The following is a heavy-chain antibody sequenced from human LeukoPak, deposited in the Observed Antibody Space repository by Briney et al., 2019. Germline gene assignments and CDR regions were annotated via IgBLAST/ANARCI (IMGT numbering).Heavy chain of an antibody. CDR1: GGTFSSYA. D-gene: IGHD6-6*01. CDR3: AREREYSGSSKGFDY. J-gene: IGHJ4*02. CDR2: IIPIFGTA. Sequence: ASVEVSCKASGGTFSSYAISWVRQAPGQGLEWMGGIIPIFGTANYAQKFQGRVTITTDESTSTAYMELSSLRSEDTAVYYCAREREYSGSSKGFDYWGQGTLVTVSS. V-gene: IGHV1-69*05.